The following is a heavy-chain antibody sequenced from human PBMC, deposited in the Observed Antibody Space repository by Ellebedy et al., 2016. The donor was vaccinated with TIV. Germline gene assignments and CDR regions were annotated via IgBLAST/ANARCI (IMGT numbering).Heavy chain of an antibody. CDR3: ARVLRFFYYMDV. CDR1: GGSFSGYY. Sequence: SETLSLXXAVYGGSFSGYYWNWIRQLPGKGLEWIGEINHSGSTSYNPSLKSRVTMSVDTSNNQFSLNLTSVTAADTAVYYCARVLRFFYYMDVWGKGTTVTVSS. J-gene: IGHJ6*03. CDR2: INHSGST. V-gene: IGHV4-34*01. D-gene: IGHD3-3*01.